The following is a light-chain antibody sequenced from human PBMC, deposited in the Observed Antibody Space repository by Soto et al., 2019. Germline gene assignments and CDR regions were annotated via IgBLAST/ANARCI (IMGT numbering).Light chain of an antibody. J-gene: IGKJ5*01. V-gene: IGKV3D-15*01. CDR1: QSVSSN. CDR3: QQYNNWLPIT. CDR2: GAS. Sequence: EIVMTQSPATLSVSPGERATLSCRASQSVSSNLAWYQQKPGQAPRLLIYGASIRATGIPARFSGSGSGTEFTLTISSLQSEDFAVYYCQQYNNWLPITFGQGTRLGIK.